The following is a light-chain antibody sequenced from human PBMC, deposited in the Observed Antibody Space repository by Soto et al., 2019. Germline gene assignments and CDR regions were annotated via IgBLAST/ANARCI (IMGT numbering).Light chain of an antibody. CDR1: SSDVGGYNY. V-gene: IGLV2-14*01. CDR3: SSYTISNTLPFV. CDR2: EVT. Sequence: QSALTQPASVSGSPGRSITISCTGTSSDVGGYNYVSWYQQYPGKAPKLMIYEVTNRPSGVSNRFSGSKSGNTASLTISGLQAEDEADYYCSSYTISNTLPFVFGTGTKVTVL. J-gene: IGLJ1*01.